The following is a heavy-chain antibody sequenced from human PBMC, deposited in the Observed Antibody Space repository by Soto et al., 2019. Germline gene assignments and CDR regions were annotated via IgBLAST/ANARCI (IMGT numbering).Heavy chain of an antibody. V-gene: IGHV1-69*06. Sequence: QVQLVQSGAEVKKPASSVKVSCKASGGTFRSYAISWVRQAPVQGLEWMGGIIPIFGTANYAQKFQGRVTITADKSTSTAYMELSSLRSEDTAVYYCARDQGIAARLRSTWFDPWGQGTLVTVSS. CDR2: IIPIFGTA. J-gene: IGHJ5*02. CDR1: GGTFRSYA. CDR3: ARDQGIAARLRSTWFDP. D-gene: IGHD6-6*01.